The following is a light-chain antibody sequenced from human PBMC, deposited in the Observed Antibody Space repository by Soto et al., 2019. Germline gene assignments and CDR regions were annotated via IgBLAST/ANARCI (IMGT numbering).Light chain of an antibody. J-gene: IGKJ2*01. CDR2: DVT. CDR3: HGSTSPYT. CDR1: HSVSSY. Sequence: EIVLTQSPATLSLSPGDRATLSCRASHSVSSYLAWYQQRPGQAPRLLIYDVTTRGTGIPARCSGSGTGTAFNLTSIEPEPEDFAFYYYHGSTSPYTFGQGTQLEIK. V-gene: IGKV3-11*01.